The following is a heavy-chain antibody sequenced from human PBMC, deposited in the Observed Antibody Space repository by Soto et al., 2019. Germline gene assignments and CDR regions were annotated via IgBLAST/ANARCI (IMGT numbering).Heavy chain of an antibody. J-gene: IGHJ1*01. Sequence: GGSLRLSCAASGFTFSNAWMSWVRQAPGKGLEWVGRIKSKTDGGTTDYAAPVKGRFTISRDDSKNTLYLQMNSLKTEDTAVYYCTTRGDCTNGVCYTEYFQHWGQGTLVTVSS. CDR2: IKSKTDGGTT. D-gene: IGHD2-8*01. CDR1: GFTFSNAW. V-gene: IGHV3-15*01. CDR3: TTRGDCTNGVCYTEYFQH.